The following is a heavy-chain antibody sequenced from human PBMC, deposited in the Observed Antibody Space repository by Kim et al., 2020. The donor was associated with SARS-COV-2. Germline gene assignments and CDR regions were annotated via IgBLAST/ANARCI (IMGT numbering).Heavy chain of an antibody. V-gene: IGHV3-73*01. J-gene: IGHJ3*02. Sequence: GGSLRLSCVASGLIFSGSAMHWVRQASGKGLEWVGRIRSKANSYATAYAGPVHGRFTISRDDSKRTAYLQRNSLRTEVPAVYYCTRCAPDSERYCDALDIWGQGRTLTVSP. CDR2: IRSKANSYAT. D-gene: IGHD1-26*01. CDR1: GLIFSGSA. CDR3: TRCAPDSERYCDALDI.